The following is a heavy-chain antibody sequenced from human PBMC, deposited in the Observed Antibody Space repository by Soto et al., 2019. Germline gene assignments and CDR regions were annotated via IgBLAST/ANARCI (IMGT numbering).Heavy chain of an antibody. CDR1: GGSISSSSYY. Sequence: SETLSLTCTVSGGSISSSSYYWGWIRQPPGKGLEWIGSIYYSGSTYYNPSLKSRVTISVDTSKNQFSLKLSSVTAADTAVYYCARLDGYGTNFDYWGQGTLVTVSS. J-gene: IGHJ4*02. V-gene: IGHV4-39*01. CDR2: IYYSGST. CDR3: ARLDGYGTNFDY. D-gene: IGHD5-12*01.